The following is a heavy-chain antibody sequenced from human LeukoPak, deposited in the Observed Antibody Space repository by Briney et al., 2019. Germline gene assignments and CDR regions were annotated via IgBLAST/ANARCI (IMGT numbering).Heavy chain of an antibody. Sequence: GGSLRLSCAASGFTVSSNYMSWVRQDPGKGLEWVSVIYSGGSTYYADSVKGRFTISRDNSKNTLYLQMNSLRAEDTAVYYCARAPYSSGWMNYAFDIWGQGTMVTVSS. V-gene: IGHV3-53*01. CDR2: IYSGGST. CDR1: GFTVSSNY. D-gene: IGHD6-19*01. J-gene: IGHJ3*02. CDR3: ARAPYSSGWMNYAFDI.